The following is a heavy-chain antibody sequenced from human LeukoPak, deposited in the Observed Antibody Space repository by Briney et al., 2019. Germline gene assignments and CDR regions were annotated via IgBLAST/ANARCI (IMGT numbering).Heavy chain of an antibody. V-gene: IGHV3-33*01. J-gene: IGHJ4*02. Sequence: GGSLRLSRAASGFTFSSYAIHWVRLAPGKGLEWVAVIWHDGSRKHYADSVQGRFTVSRDNSKNTVDLQMNSLRAEDTAVYYCARSYYYGSGSGDYWGQGTLVTVSS. D-gene: IGHD3-10*01. CDR3: ARSYYYGSGSGDY. CDR2: IWHDGSRK. CDR1: GFTFSSYA.